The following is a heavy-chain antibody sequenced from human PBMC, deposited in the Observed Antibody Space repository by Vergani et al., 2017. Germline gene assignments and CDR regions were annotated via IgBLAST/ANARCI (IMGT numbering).Heavy chain of an antibody. CDR1: GGSISSSSYY. CDR2: IYYSGST. D-gene: IGHD3-22*01. CDR3: ARHERDYYDSSGYPYYFDY. J-gene: IGHJ4*02. Sequence: QLQLQESGPGLVKPSETLSLTCTVSGGSISSSSYYWGWIRQPPGKRLEWIGSIYYSGSTYYNPSLKSRVTISVDTSKNQFSLKLSSVTAADTAVYYCARHERDYYDSSGYPYYFDYWGQGTLVTVSS. V-gene: IGHV4-39*01.